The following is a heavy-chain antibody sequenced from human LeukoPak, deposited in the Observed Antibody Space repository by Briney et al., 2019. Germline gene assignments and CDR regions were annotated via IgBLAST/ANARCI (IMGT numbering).Heavy chain of an antibody. D-gene: IGHD3-22*01. CDR1: GGSISSGDYY. Sequence: SQTLSLTCIVSGGSISSGDYYWSWIRQPPGKGLEWIGYIYYSGSTYYNPSLKSRVTISVDTSKNRFSLKLSSVTAADTAVYYCATHSSGYDSGNDAFDIWGQGTMVTVSS. CDR3: ATHSSGYDSGNDAFDI. CDR2: IYYSGST. V-gene: IGHV4-30-4*08. J-gene: IGHJ3*02.